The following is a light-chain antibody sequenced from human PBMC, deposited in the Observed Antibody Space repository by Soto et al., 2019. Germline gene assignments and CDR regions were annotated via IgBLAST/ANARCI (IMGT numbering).Light chain of an antibody. Sequence: QSVLTQLPSASGTPGQTVTISCSGNNSSIGSNFVVWYQPFPGTAPKLLIHSDDQRPSGVPDRFSGSKSGTSASLAISGLRAEDEAEYHCAAWDDILFAAFGGGTKVTVL. CDR1: NSSIGSNF. J-gene: IGLJ3*02. CDR3: AAWDDILFAA. V-gene: IGLV1-47*02. CDR2: SDD.